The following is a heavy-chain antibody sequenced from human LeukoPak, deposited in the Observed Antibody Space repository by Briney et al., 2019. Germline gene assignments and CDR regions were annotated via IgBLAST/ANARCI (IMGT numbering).Heavy chain of an antibody. CDR3: ARSRAFDI. CDR1: GFTFSSYA. J-gene: IGHJ3*02. V-gene: IGHV3-64*01. CDR2: ITSNGGNT. Sequence: QPGGSLRLSCAASGFTFSSYAMHWVRRAPGKGLEYVSAITSNGGNTYYANSVKGRFTISRDNSKNTLYLQMGSLRVEDMAVYYCARSRAFDIWGQGTLVTVSS.